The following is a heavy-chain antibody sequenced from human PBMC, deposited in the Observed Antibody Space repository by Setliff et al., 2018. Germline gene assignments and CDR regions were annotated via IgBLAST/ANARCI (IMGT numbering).Heavy chain of an antibody. CDR2: ISAYNGMT. CDR3: ARGGVAAAGKKGVFEH. D-gene: IGHD6-13*01. V-gene: IGHV1-18*01. CDR1: GYSFSESI. J-gene: IGHJ4*02. Sequence: ASVKVSCKASGYSFSESIVSWVRQAPGLGLEWMGWISAYNGMTHSAQNFQGRVTLTTDTSTSTVYMEVNSLRSDDTAVYFCARGGVAAAGKKGVFEHWGQGTLVTVSS.